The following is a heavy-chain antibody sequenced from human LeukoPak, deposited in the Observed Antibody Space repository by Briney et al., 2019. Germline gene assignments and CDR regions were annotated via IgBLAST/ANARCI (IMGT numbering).Heavy chain of an antibody. Sequence: GGSPRLSCAASGFTFSSYSMNWVRQAPGKGLEWVSSISSSSSYIYYADSVKGRFTISRDNAKNSLYLQMNSLRAEDTAVYYCARDHYDFWSGYYWFDYWGQGTLVTVSS. J-gene: IGHJ4*02. D-gene: IGHD3-3*01. CDR1: GFTFSSYS. CDR2: ISSSSSYI. V-gene: IGHV3-21*01. CDR3: ARDHYDFWSGYYWFDY.